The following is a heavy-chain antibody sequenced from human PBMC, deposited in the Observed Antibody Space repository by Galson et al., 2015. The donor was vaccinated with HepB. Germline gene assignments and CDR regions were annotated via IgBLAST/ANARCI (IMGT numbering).Heavy chain of an antibody. J-gene: IGHJ3*02. CDR2: IKEDGSQK. CDR3: ARDIPYDWNDQGAFDI. Sequence: SLRLSCAASGFIFSSYWMSWVRQAPGRGLEWVASIKEDGSQKHYADSVKGRFTISKDNAKNSVYLQMSRLRAEESAIYYCARDIPYDWNDQGAFDIRGQGTMVTVSS. V-gene: IGHV3-7*01. CDR1: GFIFSSYW. D-gene: IGHD1-1*01.